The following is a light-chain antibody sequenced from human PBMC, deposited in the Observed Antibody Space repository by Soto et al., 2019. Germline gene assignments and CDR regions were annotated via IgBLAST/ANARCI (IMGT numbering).Light chain of an antibody. Sequence: DIQMTQSPSTLSASVGDRVTITCRASQSISSWLAWYQQKPGKAPKLLIYKASSLESRVPPRFSGSGSGTEFTLTINTLQPDDFATYYCQQYNSYPLTFGGGTKVDIK. V-gene: IGKV1-5*03. J-gene: IGKJ4*01. CDR2: KAS. CDR3: QQYNSYPLT. CDR1: QSISSW.